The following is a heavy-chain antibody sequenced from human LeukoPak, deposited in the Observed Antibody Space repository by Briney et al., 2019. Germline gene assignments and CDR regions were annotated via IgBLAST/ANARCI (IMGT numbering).Heavy chain of an antibody. CDR3: ARALQYSSSLDAFDI. V-gene: IGHV3-21*01. CDR2: ISSSSSYI. J-gene: IGHJ3*02. CDR1: GFTFSSYS. Sequence: GGSLRLSCAASGFTFSSYSMNWVRQAPGSGLEWVSSISSSSSYIYYADSVKGRFTISRDNAKNSLYLQMNSLRAEDTAVYYCARALQYSSSLDAFDIWGQGTMVTVSS. D-gene: IGHD6-6*01.